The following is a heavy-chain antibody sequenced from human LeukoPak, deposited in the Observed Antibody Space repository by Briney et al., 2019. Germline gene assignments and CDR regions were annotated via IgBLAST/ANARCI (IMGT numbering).Heavy chain of an antibody. CDR1: GFTFSNYA. Sequence: GGSLRLSCAASGFTFSNYAMHWVRQAPGKGPEWVAVISNDGSNKYYADSVKGRFTISRDDSKNSLYLQMYSLKTDDTAVYFCGRVLVSGENYRTDYWGQGTLVSVSS. CDR2: ISNDGSNK. D-gene: IGHD2-15*01. CDR3: GRVLVSGENYRTDY. J-gene: IGHJ4*02. V-gene: IGHV3-30-3*01.